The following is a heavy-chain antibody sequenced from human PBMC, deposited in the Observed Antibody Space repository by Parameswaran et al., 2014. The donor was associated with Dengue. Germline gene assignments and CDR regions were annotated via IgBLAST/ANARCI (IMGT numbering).Heavy chain of an antibody. V-gene: IGHV4-34*01. Sequence: VRQMPGKGLEWIGEINHSGSTNYNPPLKSRVTTSVDTSKNQFSLKLSSVTAADTAVYYCARLRVSGYCSSTSCDDYWGQGTLVTVSS. CDR3: ARLRVSGYCSSTSCDDY. J-gene: IGHJ4*02. CDR2: INHSGST. D-gene: IGHD2-2*03.